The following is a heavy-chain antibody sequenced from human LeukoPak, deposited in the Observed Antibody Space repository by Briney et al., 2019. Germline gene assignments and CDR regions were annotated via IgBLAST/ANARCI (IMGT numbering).Heavy chain of an antibody. CDR1: GGSISSYY. CDR3: ARDSGFNCSSTSCYHAYYYYYYMDV. J-gene: IGHJ6*03. V-gene: IGHV4-4*07. D-gene: IGHD2-2*01. CDR2: IYTSGST. Sequence: SETLSLTCTVSGGSISSYYWSWIRQLAGKGLEWIGRIYTSGSTNYNPSLKSRVTMSVDTSKNQFSLKLSSVTAADTAVYYCARDSGFNCSSTSCYHAYYYYYYMDVWGKGTTVTVSS.